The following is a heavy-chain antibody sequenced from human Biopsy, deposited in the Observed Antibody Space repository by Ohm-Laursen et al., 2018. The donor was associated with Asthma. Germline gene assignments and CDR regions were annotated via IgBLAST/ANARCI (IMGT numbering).Heavy chain of an antibody. CDR1: GYSISNGGYY. CDR3: ARDYYDFWNRSVYTYFGMDV. CDR2: IYHRGNT. Sequence: TLPLTCGVSGYSISNGGYYWTWVRQRPGKGLEWIGNIYHRGNTKYNPSLKSRLSFSVDTSKNQFSLKLSSVTAADTAIYFCARDYYDFWNRSVYTYFGMDVWGRGTTVVVPS. J-gene: IGHJ6*02. V-gene: IGHV4-31*11. D-gene: IGHD3-3*01.